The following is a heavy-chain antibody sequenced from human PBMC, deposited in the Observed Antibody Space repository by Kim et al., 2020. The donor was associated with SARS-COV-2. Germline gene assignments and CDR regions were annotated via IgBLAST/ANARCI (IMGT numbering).Heavy chain of an antibody. D-gene: IGHD2-2*01. J-gene: IGHJ4*02. Sequence: GGSLRLSCAASGFTFSSYSMNWVRQAPGKGLEWVSSISSNSSYKYYADSVKGRFTISRDNAKNSLYLQMNSLRAEDTAVYYCARDYFFGASWIPPPNYWGQGTL. CDR3: ARDYFFGASWIPPPNY. V-gene: IGHV3-21*01. CDR1: GFTFSSYS. CDR2: ISSNSSYK.